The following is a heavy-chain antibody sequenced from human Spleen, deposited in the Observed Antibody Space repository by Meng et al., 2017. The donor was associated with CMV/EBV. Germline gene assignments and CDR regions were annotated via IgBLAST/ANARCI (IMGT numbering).Heavy chain of an antibody. Sequence: GESLKISCAASGFTFSSYWMSWVRQAPGKGLEWVANIKQDGSEKYYVDSVKGRFTISRDNAKNSLYLQMNSLRAEDTAVYYCARELSHLRDYYYYYYGMDVWGQGTTVTVSS. D-gene: IGHD3-10*01. V-gene: IGHV3-7*03. CDR2: IKQDGSEK. CDR3: ARELSHLRDYYYYYYGMDV. CDR1: GFTFSSYW. J-gene: IGHJ6*02.